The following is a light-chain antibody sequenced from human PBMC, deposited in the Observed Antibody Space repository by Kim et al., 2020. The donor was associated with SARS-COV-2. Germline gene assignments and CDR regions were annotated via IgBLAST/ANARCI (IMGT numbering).Light chain of an antibody. Sequence: GESVTISCTGTSSDVGSYNRVSWYQQPPATAPKLMIYEVSNRPSGVPDRFSGSKSGNTASLTISGLQAEDEADYYCSSYTSSSTLVFGGGTQLTVL. CDR1: SSDVGSYNR. CDR3: SSYTSSSTLV. J-gene: IGLJ2*01. CDR2: EVS. V-gene: IGLV2-18*02.